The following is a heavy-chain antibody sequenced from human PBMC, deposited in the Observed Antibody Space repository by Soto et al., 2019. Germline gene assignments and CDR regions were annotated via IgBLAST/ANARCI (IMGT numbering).Heavy chain of an antibody. CDR1: GFTFSSYG. CDR2: ISYDGSNK. V-gene: IGHV3-30*03. J-gene: IGHJ4*02. CDR3: VRAMYYPDSSGYTRCFDY. D-gene: IGHD3-22*01. Sequence: GGSLRLSCAASGFTFSSYGMHWVRQAPGKGLEWVAVISYDGSNKYYADSVKGRFTISRDNSKNTLYLQMDSLKTEDTAVYYCVRAMYYPDSSGYTRCFDYWGQGTLVTVSS.